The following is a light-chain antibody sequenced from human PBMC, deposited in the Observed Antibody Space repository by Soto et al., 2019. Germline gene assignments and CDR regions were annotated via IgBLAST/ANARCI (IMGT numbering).Light chain of an antibody. J-gene: IGKJ1*01. CDR1: QSVSSN. CDR2: GAS. V-gene: IGKV3-15*01. Sequence: EILMTQSPATLSVSPGERATLSCRASQSVSSNLAWYQHRPGQAPRLLIYGASTRATGIPARFSGSGSGTEFTITISGLQSEDFAVYYWQQYNNWWTFGQGTKVEIK. CDR3: QQYNNWWT.